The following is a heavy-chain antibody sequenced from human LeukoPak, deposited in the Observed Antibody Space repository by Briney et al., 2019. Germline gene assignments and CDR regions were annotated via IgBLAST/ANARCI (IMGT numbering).Heavy chain of an antibody. CDR2: FNHSGST. CDR3: ARVGYYYGSGEANWFDP. CDR1: GGSFSGYY. D-gene: IGHD3-10*01. V-gene: IGHV4-34*01. Sequence: PSETLSLTCAVYGGSFSGYYWSWLRQPPGKGLEWIGEFNHSGSTNYNPSLKSRVTISVDTSKNQFSLKLSSVTAADTAVYYCARVGYYYGSGEANWFDPWGQGTLVTVSS. J-gene: IGHJ5*02.